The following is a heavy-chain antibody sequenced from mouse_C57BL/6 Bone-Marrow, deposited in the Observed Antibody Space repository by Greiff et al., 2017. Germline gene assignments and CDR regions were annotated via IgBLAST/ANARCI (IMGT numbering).Heavy chain of an antibody. V-gene: IGHV5-4*03. CDR1: GFTFSSYA. CDR2: ISDGGSYT. Sequence: EVKLMESGGGLVKPGGSLKLSCAASGFTFSSYAMSWVRQTPEKRLEWVATISDGGSYTYYPDNVKGRFTISRDNAKNNLYLQMSHLKSEDTAMYYCARGKAQATSFAYWGQGTLVTVSA. CDR3: ARGKAQATSFAY. D-gene: IGHD3-2*02. J-gene: IGHJ3*01.